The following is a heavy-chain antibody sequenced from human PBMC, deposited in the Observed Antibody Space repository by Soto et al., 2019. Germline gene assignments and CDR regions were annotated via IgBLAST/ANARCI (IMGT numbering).Heavy chain of an antibody. CDR2: ISSNGIGT. V-gene: IGHV3-64*01. D-gene: IGHD6-6*01. J-gene: IGHJ6*03. Sequence: EVQLVESGGGLAQPGGSLRLSCAASGFTFSSDAMDWVRQAPGKGLEYVSGISSNGIGTYYASSVKGRFTISRDNSRETVYLQMDRLRPEDMAVYYCARRARADYYYMDVWGKGTTVTGS. CDR3: ARRARADYYYMDV. CDR1: GFTFSSDA.